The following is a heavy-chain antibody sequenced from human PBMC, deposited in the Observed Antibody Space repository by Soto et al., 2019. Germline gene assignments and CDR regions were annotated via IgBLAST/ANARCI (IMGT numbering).Heavy chain of an antibody. CDR1: GSSFPNYP. Sequence: AGGSLRLSCAASGSSFPNYPMHWVRQTPDKGLEWLAVISHDGVTKNSADSVKGRFSISRDNSRNRLYLDMNSLRTEDTAMYYCVRGGYSSSWARLDPWGQGTLVTVSS. V-gene: IGHV3-30-3*01. CDR3: VRGGYSSSWARLDP. CDR2: ISHDGVTK. D-gene: IGHD5-18*01. J-gene: IGHJ5*02.